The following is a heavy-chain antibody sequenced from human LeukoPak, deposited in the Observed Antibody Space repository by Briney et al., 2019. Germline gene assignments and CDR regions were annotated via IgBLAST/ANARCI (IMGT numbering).Heavy chain of an antibody. CDR3: ARDPSYSSRWGFYGMDV. D-gene: IGHD6-13*01. CDR2: ISYDGSNK. Sequence: GGSLRLSCAASGFTFSSYAMHWVRQAPGKGLEWVAVISYDGSNKYYADSVKGRFTISRDNSKNTLYLQMNSLRAEDSAVYYCARDPSYSSRWGFYGMDVWGQGTTVTVSS. V-gene: IGHV3-30-3*01. CDR1: GFTFSSYA. J-gene: IGHJ6*02.